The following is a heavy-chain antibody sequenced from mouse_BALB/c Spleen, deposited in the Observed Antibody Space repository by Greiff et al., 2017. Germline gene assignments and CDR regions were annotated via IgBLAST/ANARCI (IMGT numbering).Heavy chain of an antibody. CDR1: GFAFSSYD. CDR2: ISSGGGST. V-gene: IGHV5-12-1*01. CDR3: ARRGITTYFDY. D-gene: IGHD1-1*01. J-gene: IGHJ2*01. Sequence: EVQLVESGGGLVKPGGSLKLSCAASGFAFSSYDMSWVRQTPEKRLEWVAYISSGGGSTYYPDTVKGRFTISRDNAKNTLYLQMSSLKSEDTAMYYCARRGITTYFDYWGQGTTLTVSS.